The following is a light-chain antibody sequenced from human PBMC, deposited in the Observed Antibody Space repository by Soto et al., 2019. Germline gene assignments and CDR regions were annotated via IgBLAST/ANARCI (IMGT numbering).Light chain of an antibody. V-gene: IGKV3-15*01. CDR1: QSISSN. Sequence: EIVLTHSPGTLSLSPGQRATLSFSSSQSISSNFLAWYQQKPGQAPRLLIYGASTRATGIPARFSGSGSGTDFTLTISSLQSEDFVVYYCQQYNSWPLTFGQGTKVDIK. CDR3: QQYNSWPLT. J-gene: IGKJ1*01. CDR2: GAS.